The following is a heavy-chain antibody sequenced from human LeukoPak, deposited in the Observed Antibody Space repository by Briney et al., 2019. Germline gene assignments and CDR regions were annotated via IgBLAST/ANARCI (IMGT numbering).Heavy chain of an antibody. CDR3: VASPNTKFFDH. D-gene: IGHD3-3*01. V-gene: IGHV1-2*02. Sequence: ASVTVSCKASGYTFTDYYIHWVRQAPGQGLEWMGWISPNSGGTNYAQKFQGRVTMTTDTSISTAHMEVSKLRSDDTAVYYCVASPNTKFFDHWGQGTLVTVSS. CDR1: GYTFTDYY. CDR2: ISPNSGGT. J-gene: IGHJ4*02.